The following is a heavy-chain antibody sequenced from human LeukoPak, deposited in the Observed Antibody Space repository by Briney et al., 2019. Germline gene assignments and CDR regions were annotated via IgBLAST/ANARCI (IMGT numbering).Heavy chain of an antibody. CDR2: INSDGTTT. V-gene: IGHV3-74*01. J-gene: IGHJ6*02. CDR1: GFTFSSYW. Sequence: GGSLRLSCAASGFTFSSYWMHWVRQAPGKGLLWVSRINSDGTTTYYADSVKGRFTISRDNAKNTLYLHVNSLRAEDTAVYYCARGNYYGMDVWGQGTTVTVSS. CDR3: ARGNYYGMDV.